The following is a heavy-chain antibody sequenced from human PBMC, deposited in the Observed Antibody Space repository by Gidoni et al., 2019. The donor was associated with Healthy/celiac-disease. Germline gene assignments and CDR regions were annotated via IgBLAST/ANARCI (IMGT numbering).Heavy chain of an antibody. Sequence: EVQLFESGGGLVPPGGSLRLPCAASGFTFSSYAMRWVRQAPGKGLEWVSAISGSGGSTYDADSVKGRFTISRDNSKNTLYLQMNSLRAEDTAVYYCAKGWGLYDSEDYWGQGTLVTVSS. CDR2: ISGSGGST. D-gene: IGHD3-22*01. V-gene: IGHV3-23*01. CDR1: GFTFSSYA. CDR3: AKGWGLYDSEDY. J-gene: IGHJ4*02.